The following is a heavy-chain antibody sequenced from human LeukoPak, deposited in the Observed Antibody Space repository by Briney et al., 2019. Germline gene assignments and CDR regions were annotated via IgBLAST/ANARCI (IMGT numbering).Heavy chain of an antibody. V-gene: IGHV3-30-3*01. J-gene: IGHJ5*02. CDR1: GFTFSSYA. CDR3: AKDRGAGTSFNWFDP. Sequence: GGSLRLSCAASGFTFSSYAMHWVRQAPGKGLEWVAVISYDGSNKYYADSVKGRFTISRDNSKNTLYLQMNSLRAEDTAVYYCAKDRGAGTSFNWFDPWGQGTLVTVSS. D-gene: IGHD6-13*01. CDR2: ISYDGSNK.